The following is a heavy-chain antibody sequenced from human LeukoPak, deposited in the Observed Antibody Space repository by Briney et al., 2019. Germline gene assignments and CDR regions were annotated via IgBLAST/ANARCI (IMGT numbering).Heavy chain of an antibody. CDR2: ISYDGSNK. D-gene: IGHD1-7*01. CDR1: EFSVGSNY. CDR3: TTEMKELGSFFYYYYMDV. Sequence: GGSLRLSCAASEFSVGSNYMTWVRQAPGKGLEWVAVISYDGSNKYYADSVKGRFTISRDNSKNTLYLQMNSLKSEDTGIYYCTTEMKELGSFFYYYYMDVWGTGTTVTISS. V-gene: IGHV3-30*03. J-gene: IGHJ6*03.